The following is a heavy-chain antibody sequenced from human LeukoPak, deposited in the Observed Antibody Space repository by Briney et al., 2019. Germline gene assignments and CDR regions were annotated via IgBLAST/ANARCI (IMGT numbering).Heavy chain of an antibody. Sequence: GGSLRLSCAASGLTFSRFAMNWVRQAPGKGLEWVSSISGSGDKTYYADSVKGRFTISRDNSNNTLYLQMNSLRAEDTAVYYCARDGSVEMATITVYYYYGMDVWGQGTTVTVSS. J-gene: IGHJ6*02. CDR2: ISGSGDKT. CDR3: ARDGSVEMATITVYYYYGMDV. D-gene: IGHD5-24*01. CDR1: GLTFSRFA. V-gene: IGHV3-23*01.